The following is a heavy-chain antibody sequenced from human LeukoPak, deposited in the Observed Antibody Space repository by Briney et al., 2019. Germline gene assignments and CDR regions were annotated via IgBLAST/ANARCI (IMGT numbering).Heavy chain of an antibody. Sequence: SETLSLTCAVYGGSFSGYYWSWIRQPPGKGLEWIGEINHSGSTSYNPSLKSRVTISVDTSKNQFSLKLSSVTAADTAVYYCARGHSGWFAEYFQHWGQGTLVTVSS. CDR3: ARGHSGWFAEYFQH. V-gene: IGHV4-34*01. CDR2: INHSGST. CDR1: GGSFSGYY. J-gene: IGHJ1*01. D-gene: IGHD6-19*01.